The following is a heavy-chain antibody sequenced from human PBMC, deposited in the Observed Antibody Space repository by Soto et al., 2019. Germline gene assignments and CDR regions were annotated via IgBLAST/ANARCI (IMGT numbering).Heavy chain of an antibody. Sequence: QVHLVQSAAEVKKPGSSVRVSCTVSGGTFSRNTIVWVRQAPEQGLECMGHIVPIFGTFKYAQKFQRRVTFTADESTTTAYMDLSSLTSEDTAVYFCARDLNWALDYWGQGTLVTVSS. CDR3: ARDLNWALDY. D-gene: IGHD7-27*01. J-gene: IGHJ4*02. V-gene: IGHV1-69*01. CDR1: GGTFSRNT. CDR2: IVPIFGTF.